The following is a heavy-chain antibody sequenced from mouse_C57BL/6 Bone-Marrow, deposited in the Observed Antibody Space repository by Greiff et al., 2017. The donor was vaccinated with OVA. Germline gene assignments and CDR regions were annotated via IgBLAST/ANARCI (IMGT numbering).Heavy chain of an antibody. J-gene: IGHJ1*03. CDR1: GYTFTSYW. Sequence: QVQLQQPGAELVRPGSSVKLSCKASGYTFTSYWMDWVKQRPGQGLEWIGNIYSSDSETHYNQKFKDKATFTVDKSSSTVYMQLSSLTSEDSAVYYCAREDYYGYWYFDVWGTGTTVTVSS. CDR3: AREDYYGYWYFDV. D-gene: IGHD2-1*01. CDR2: IYSSDSET. V-gene: IGHV1-61*01.